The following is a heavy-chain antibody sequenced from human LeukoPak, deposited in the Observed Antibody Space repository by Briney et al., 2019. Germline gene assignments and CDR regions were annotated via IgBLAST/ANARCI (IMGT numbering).Heavy chain of an antibody. CDR2: INHSGST. J-gene: IGHJ4*02. CDR1: GGSFIGYY. V-gene: IGHV4-34*01. CDR3: ARAGPYYDDSSGYYSAY. Sequence: SETLSLTCAVYGGSFIGYYWSWIRQTPGKGLEWIGEINHSGSTNYNPSLKSRVTISVDTSKNQFSLKLSSVTAADTAVYYCARAGPYYDDSSGYYSAYWGQGTLVTVSS. D-gene: IGHD3-22*01.